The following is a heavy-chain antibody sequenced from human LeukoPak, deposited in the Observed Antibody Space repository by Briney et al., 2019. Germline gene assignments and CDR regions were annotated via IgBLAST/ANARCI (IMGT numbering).Heavy chain of an antibody. V-gene: IGHV1-2*02. CDR1: GYTFTGYY. Sequence: ASVKVSCKASGYTFTGYYMHWVRQAPGQGLEWLGWINPNSGGTNHAQKFQGRVTMTRDTAISTIYMELSRLRSDDTAVYYCARDMEDTAMVAPGFDPWGQGTLVTVSS. CDR3: ARDMEDTAMVAPGFDP. D-gene: IGHD5-18*01. J-gene: IGHJ5*02. CDR2: INPNSGGT.